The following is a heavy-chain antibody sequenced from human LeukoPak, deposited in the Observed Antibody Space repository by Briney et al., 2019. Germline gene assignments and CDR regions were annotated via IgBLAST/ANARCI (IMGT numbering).Heavy chain of an antibody. Sequence: SETLPLTCTVSGGSISSSSYYWGWIRQPPGKGLEWIGSIYYSGSTYYNPSLKSRVTISVDTSKNQFSLKLSSVTAADTAVYYCAREPQNYGDFRFDYWGQGTLVTVSS. CDR3: AREPQNYGDFRFDY. CDR1: GGSISSSSYY. D-gene: IGHD4-17*01. J-gene: IGHJ4*02. V-gene: IGHV4-39*07. CDR2: IYYSGST.